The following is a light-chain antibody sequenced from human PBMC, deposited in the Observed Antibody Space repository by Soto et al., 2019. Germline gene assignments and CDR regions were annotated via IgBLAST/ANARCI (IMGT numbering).Light chain of an antibody. CDR3: MQGTHWPYT. V-gene: IGKV2-30*01. CDR2: EVS. J-gene: IGKJ2*01. Sequence: DVVMTQSPLSLPVTLGQPASISCRSNQSLVYSAGKTYLIWFQQRPGQSPRRLIYEVSNRDSGVPDRFSASGSVSDFILKISRVEAEDVGVYYCMQGTHWPYTFGQGTRLEI. CDR1: QSLVYSAGKTY.